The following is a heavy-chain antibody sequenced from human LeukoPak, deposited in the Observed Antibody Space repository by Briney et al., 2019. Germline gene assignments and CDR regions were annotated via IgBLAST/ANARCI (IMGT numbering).Heavy chain of an antibody. CDR3: ARGFGDSSSWSCFDY. D-gene: IGHD6-13*01. J-gene: IGHJ4*02. CDR2: INHSGST. CDR1: GGSFSGYY. Sequence: SETLSLTCAVYGGSFSGYYWSWIRQPPGKGLEWIGEINHSGSTNYNPSLKSRVTISVDTYKKQFSLQLSSVTAADTAVYHCARGFGDSSSWSCFDYWGQGTLVTVSS. V-gene: IGHV4-34*01.